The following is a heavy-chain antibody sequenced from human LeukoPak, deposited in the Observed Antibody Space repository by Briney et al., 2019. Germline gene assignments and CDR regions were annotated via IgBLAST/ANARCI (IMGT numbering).Heavy chain of an antibody. CDR3: TTEYQLLSFDY. V-gene: IGHV3-49*04. D-gene: IGHD2-2*01. J-gene: IGHJ4*02. Sequence: GGSLRLSCTASGFTFGDYGMSWVRQAPGKGLEWVGFIRSQAYGGTTEFAASVKGRFTISRDDSKNTLYLQMNSLKTEDTAVYYCTTEYQLLSFDYWGQGTLVTVSS. CDR1: GFTFGDYG. CDR2: IRSQAYGGTT.